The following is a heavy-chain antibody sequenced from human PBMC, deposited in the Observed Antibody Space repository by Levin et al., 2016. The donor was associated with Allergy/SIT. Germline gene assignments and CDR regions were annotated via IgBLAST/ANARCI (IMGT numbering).Heavy chain of an antibody. CDR2: IFYSGTT. J-gene: IGHJ4*02. D-gene: IGHD3-10*01. V-gene: IGHV4-59*01. Sequence: RQAPGKGLEWIGYIFYSGTTNYNPSLKSRVIISVDTSKNQFSLKLTSVIAADTAVYYCAREYYYGSGSYYVGHWGQGTLVTVSS. CDR3: AREYYYGSGSYYVGH.